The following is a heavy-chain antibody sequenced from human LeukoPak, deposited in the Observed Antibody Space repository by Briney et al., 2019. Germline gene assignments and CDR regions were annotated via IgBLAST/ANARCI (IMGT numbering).Heavy chain of an antibody. CDR1: GFTFRSYG. D-gene: IGHD2-21*02. CDR2: IWYDGSNK. CDR3: ARALDGGVTAPDY. V-gene: IGHV3-33*01. Sequence: PGRSLRLSCGASGFTFRSYGMHWVRQAPGTGLEWVAVIWYDGSNKYNPHSVKGRFTISRDNSRDTLYLQMNSLRADDTAVYYCARALDGGVTAPDYWGQGTLVTVSS. J-gene: IGHJ4*02.